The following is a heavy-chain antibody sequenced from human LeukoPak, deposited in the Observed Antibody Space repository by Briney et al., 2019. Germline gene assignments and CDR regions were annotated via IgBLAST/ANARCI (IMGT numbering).Heavy chain of an antibody. Sequence: GGSLRLSCAASGFTFSTYAMSWVRPAPGKGLEWASVIRASGSSTYYADSVKGRFTISRDNAKNSLYLQTDSLRAEDMALYYCARDMRRLAAAGTSFDIWGQGTMVTVSS. V-gene: IGHV3-23*01. CDR3: ARDMRRLAAAGTSFDI. D-gene: IGHD6-13*01. CDR2: IRASGSST. CDR1: GFTFSTYA. J-gene: IGHJ3*02.